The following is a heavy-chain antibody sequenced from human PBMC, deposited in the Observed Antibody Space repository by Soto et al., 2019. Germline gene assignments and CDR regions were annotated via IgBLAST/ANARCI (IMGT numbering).Heavy chain of an antibody. J-gene: IGHJ4*02. CDR1: GFTFSSYG. CDR3: AKDALAGFYYFDY. Sequence: QVQLVESGGGVVQPGRSLRLSCAASGFTFSSYGMHWVRQAPGKGLEWVAVISYDGSNKYYADSVKGRFTISRDNSKNTLYLQMDSLRAEDTAVYCCAKDALAGFYYFDYWGQGTLVTVSS. V-gene: IGHV3-30*18. CDR2: ISYDGSNK.